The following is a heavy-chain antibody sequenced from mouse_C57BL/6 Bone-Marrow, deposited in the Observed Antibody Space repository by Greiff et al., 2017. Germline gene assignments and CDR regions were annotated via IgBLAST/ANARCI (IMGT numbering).Heavy chain of an antibody. Sequence: EVQLQQSGPELVKPGASVKISCKASGYTFTDYYMNWVKQSHGKSLEWIGDINPNNGGTSYNQKFKGKATLTVDKSSSTAYMELRSLTSEDSSVYYCAREGVLLYYVDYWGQGTTLTVSS. CDR2: INPNNGGT. D-gene: IGHD2-14*01. V-gene: IGHV1-26*01. CDR1: GYTFTDYY. J-gene: IGHJ2*01. CDR3: AREGVLLYYVDY.